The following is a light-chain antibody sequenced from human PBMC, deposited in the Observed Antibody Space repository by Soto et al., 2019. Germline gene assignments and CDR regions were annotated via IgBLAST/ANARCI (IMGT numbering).Light chain of an antibody. CDR3: SENSSRTPHV. J-gene: IGLJ1*01. CDR1: SSDVGGYNY. CDR2: DVS. V-gene: IGLV2-14*03. Sequence: QSVLTQPASVSGSPGQSITISCTGTSSDVGGYNYVSWYQQHPGKAPKLMISDVSNRPSGVSTRFSGSKSGNTASLTISGLQAEYDADSDRSENSSRTPHVFGSVTNVNV.